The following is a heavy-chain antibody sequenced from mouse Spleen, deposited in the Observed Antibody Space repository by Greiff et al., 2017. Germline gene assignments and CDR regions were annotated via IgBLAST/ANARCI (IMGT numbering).Heavy chain of an antibody. Sequence: EVKLMESGGDLVKPGGSLKLSCAASGFTFSSYPMSWVRQTPEKRLEWVATISSGGSYTYYPDSVKGRFTISRDNAKNTLYLQMSSLKSEDTAMYYCTCHSSGYRDWGQGTLVTVSA. D-gene: IGHD3-1*01. CDR2: ISSGGSYT. J-gene: IGHJ3*01. CDR3: TCHSSGYRD. V-gene: IGHV5-6-4*01. CDR1: GFTFSSYP.